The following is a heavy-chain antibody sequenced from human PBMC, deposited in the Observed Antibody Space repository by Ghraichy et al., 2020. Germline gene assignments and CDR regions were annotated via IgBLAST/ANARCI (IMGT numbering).Heavy chain of an antibody. CDR1: GFTFSSYD. Sequence: GGSLRLSCAASGFTFSSYDMHWVRQATGKGLEWVSAIGTAGDTYYPGSVKGRFTISRENAKNSLYLQMNSLRAGDTAVYYCARGSGYYYDSSGYYYSAGGGMDVWGQGGTVSVCS. D-gene: IGHD3-22*01. J-gene: IGHJ6*01. CDR3: ARGSGYYYDSSGYYYSAGGGMDV. CDR2: IGTAGDT. V-gene: IGHV3-13*01.